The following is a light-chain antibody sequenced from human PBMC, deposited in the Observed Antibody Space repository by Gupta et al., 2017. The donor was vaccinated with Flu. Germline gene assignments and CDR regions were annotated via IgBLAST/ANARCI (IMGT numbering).Light chain of an antibody. Sequence: VLTPSPVTLSLSPGERATLFCRSNESFDSDYLAWYRQRPGQAPRVLIFRTSNRATGIPDRFSGTGSGTHFTLTISRLEPEDFAVFFCQHDGGAPFTFGGGTRVEMK. CDR1: ESFDSDY. CDR3: QHDGGAPFT. J-gene: IGKJ4*01. V-gene: IGKV3-20*01. CDR2: RTS.